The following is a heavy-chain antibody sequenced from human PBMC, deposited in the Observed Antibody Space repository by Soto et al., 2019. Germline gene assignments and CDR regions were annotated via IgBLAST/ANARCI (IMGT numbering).Heavy chain of an antibody. V-gene: IGHV1-8*01. CDR3: ARWSINYYDSSGYYPHTDY. CDR1: GYTFTSYD. J-gene: IGHJ4*02. D-gene: IGHD3-22*01. Sequence: GASVKVSCKASGYTFTSYDINWVRQATGQGREWMGWMNPNSGNTGYAQKFQGRVTMTRNTSISTAYMELSSLRSEDTAVYYCARWSINYYDSSGYYPHTDYWGQGXLVTVSS. CDR2: MNPNSGNT.